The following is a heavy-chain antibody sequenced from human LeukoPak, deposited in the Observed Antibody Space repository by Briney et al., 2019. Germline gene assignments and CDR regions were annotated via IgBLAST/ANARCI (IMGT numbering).Heavy chain of an antibody. Sequence: SETLSLTCTVSGGSINSSSYYWGWIRQPPGKGLEWIGSIYYSGSTYYNPSLKSRVTISVDTSKNQFSLKLSSVTAADTAVYYCARQELRFLEWLRYFDYWGQGTLVTVSS. CDR1: GGSINSSSYY. J-gene: IGHJ4*02. CDR2: IYYSGST. CDR3: ARQELRFLEWLRYFDY. D-gene: IGHD3-3*01. V-gene: IGHV4-39*01.